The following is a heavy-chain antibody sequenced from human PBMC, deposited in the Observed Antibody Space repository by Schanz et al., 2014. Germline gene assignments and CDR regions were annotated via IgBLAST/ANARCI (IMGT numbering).Heavy chain of an antibody. Sequence: QGQLVQSGAEVKKPGASMKVSCKASGGTFSTYPINWLRQAPGQGLEWMGRIIPILGIANYAQKFQGRVTNTADKSTSTAYMDLSSLRPEDTAVYYCARSNYYDNSDYYNSFDYWGQGTLVTVSS. J-gene: IGHJ4*02. CDR2: IIPILGIA. D-gene: IGHD3-22*01. V-gene: IGHV1-69*09. CDR1: GGTFSTYP. CDR3: ARSNYYDNSDYYNSFDY.